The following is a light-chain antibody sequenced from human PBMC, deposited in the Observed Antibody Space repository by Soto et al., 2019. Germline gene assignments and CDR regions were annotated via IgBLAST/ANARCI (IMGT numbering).Light chain of an antibody. CDR2: WAS. Sequence: DIVMTQSPDSLAVSLGERATINCKSSQSVLYSSNNKNYLAWYQQKPGQPPKLLIYWASTRESGVPDRFSGSGSGTDFTLTISSLQAEDVAVYYCQQYYSTLTWTFGQGTKVGIK. CDR3: QQYYSTLTWT. CDR1: QSVLYSSNNKNY. J-gene: IGKJ1*01. V-gene: IGKV4-1*01.